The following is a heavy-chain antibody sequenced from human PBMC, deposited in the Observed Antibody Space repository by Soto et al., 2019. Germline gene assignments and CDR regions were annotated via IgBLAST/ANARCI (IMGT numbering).Heavy chain of an antibody. CDR3: ARVGYHGSDFLSKWFDP. CDR1: GDSVRSGIYY. V-gene: IGHV4-61*01. Sequence: QVQLQESGPGLVKPSETLSLTCTVSGDSVRSGIYYWSWIRQPPGKRLELIGFIDYSGSTNHNPSLKSRVTISIDTSKNQFSLKLKSVTAADTAVYYCARVGYHGSDFLSKWFDPWGQGTLVTVSS. CDR2: IDYSGST. D-gene: IGHD2-21*01. J-gene: IGHJ5*02.